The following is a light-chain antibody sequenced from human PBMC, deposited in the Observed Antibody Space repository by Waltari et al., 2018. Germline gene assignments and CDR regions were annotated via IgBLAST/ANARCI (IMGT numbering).Light chain of an antibody. CDR1: NNNVGYEG. V-gene: IGLV10-54*04. J-gene: IGLJ3*02. CDR3: SAWDRSLSAWV. CDR2: RNN. Sequence: QAGLTQPPSVSKDLRQTATLTCTGNNNNVGYEGATWLQQHQGHPPKLLFDRNNNRPSGISERFSASRSGSTASLTITGLQPEDEADYYCSAWDRSLSAWVFGGGTKLTVL.